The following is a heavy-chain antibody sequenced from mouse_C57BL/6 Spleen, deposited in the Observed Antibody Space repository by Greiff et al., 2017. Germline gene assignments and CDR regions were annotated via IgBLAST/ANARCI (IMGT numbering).Heavy chain of an antibody. Sequence: EVQLQESGPGLVKPSQSLSLTCSVTGYSITSGYYWNWIRQFPGNKLEWMGYISYDGSNNYNPSLKNRISITRDTSKNQFFLKLNSVTTEDTATYYCARDRAYEPYFDYWGQGTTLTVSS. CDR1: GYSITSGYY. CDR2: ISYDGSN. D-gene: IGHD3-1*01. CDR3: ARDRAYEPYFDY. J-gene: IGHJ2*01. V-gene: IGHV3-6*01.